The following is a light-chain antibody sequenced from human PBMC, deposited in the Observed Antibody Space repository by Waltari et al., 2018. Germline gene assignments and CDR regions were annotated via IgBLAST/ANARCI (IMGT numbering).Light chain of an antibody. CDR2: GAS. J-gene: IGKJ4*01. V-gene: IGKV3-15*01. CDR1: QNIDNN. CDR3: QQYNRWPPLT. Sequence: EVVMTQSPAALSVAPGERVTLSSKASQNIDNNLAWYQQKPGQSPRLLIYGASTRATGVPARVSGSGSGTEFTLTISSLQSEDCAVFYCQQYNRWPPLTFGGGTKVEIK.